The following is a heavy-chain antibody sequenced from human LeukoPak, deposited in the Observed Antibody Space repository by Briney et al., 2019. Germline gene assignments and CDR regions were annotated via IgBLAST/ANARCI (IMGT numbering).Heavy chain of an antibody. CDR2: IYYSGRT. CDR3: ARALSGTYGLFQH. J-gene: IGHJ1*01. V-gene: IGHV4-59*01. Sequence: SETLPLTCTVSGGSISNYYWSWIRQPPGKGLEWIGYIYYSGRTYYNPSLRSRVTISVDTSKNQFSLNLNSVTAADTAVYYCARALSGTYGLFQHWGQGTLVTVSS. CDR1: GGSISNYY. D-gene: IGHD1-26*01.